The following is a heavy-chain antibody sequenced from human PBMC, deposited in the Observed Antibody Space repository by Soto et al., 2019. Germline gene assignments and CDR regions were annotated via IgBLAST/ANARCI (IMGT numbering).Heavy chain of an antibody. CDR1: GGTLSRYG. CDR2: IIPIFGTA. V-gene: IGHV1-69*01. D-gene: IGHD2-15*01. Sequence: SVKFSCNSSGGTLSRYGISWVLQAPGQGLEWMGGIIPIFGTANYAQKFQGRVAITADESTSTAYMELSSLRSEDTAVYYCARGGTVVSFSAFDIWGQGKMVTVSS. J-gene: IGHJ3*02. CDR3: ARGGTVVSFSAFDI.